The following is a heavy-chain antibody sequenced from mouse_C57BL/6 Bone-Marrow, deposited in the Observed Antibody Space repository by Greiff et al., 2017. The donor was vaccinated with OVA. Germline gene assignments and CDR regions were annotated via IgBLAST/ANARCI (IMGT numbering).Heavy chain of an antibody. CDR2: INPSTGGT. CDR1: GYSFTGYY. CDR3: ARSLYGTLYYFDY. Sequence: LVESGPELVKPGASVKISCKASGYSFTGYYMNWVKQSPEKSLEWIGEINPSTGGTTYNQKFKAKATLTVDKSSSTAYMQLKSLTSEDSAVYYCARSLYGTLYYFDYWGQGTTLTVSS. J-gene: IGHJ2*01. D-gene: IGHD2-1*01. V-gene: IGHV1-42*01.